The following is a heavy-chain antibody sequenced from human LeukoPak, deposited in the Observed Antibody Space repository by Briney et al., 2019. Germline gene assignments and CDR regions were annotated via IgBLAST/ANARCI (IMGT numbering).Heavy chain of an antibody. V-gene: IGHV3-21*01. CDR1: GFTFSSYS. Sequence: PGGSLRLSCAASGFTFSSYSMNWVRQAPGKGLEWVSSISSSSSYIYYADSVKGRFTISRDNAKNSLYLQMNSLRAEDTAVYYCARDGGLLGMYDYWGQGTLVTVSS. J-gene: IGHJ4*02. CDR2: ISSSSSYI. CDR3: ARDGGLLGMYDY. D-gene: IGHD1-26*01.